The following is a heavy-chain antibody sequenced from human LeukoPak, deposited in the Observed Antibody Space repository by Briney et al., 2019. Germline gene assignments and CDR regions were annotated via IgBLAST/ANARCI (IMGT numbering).Heavy chain of an antibody. CDR1: GFTVRSNY. J-gene: IGHJ5*02. D-gene: IGHD5-12*01. V-gene: IGHV3-53*01. Sequence: QTGGSLRLSCAASGFTVRSNYMSWVRQAPGKGLEWVSVIYSGGSTYYADSVKGRFTISRDNSKNTLYLQMNSLRAEDTAVYYCARAGYPSGWFDPWGQGTLVTVSS. CDR2: IYSGGST. CDR3: ARAGYPSGWFDP.